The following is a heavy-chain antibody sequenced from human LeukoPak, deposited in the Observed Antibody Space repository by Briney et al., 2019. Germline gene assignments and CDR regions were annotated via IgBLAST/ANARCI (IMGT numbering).Heavy chain of an antibody. CDR1: GFTFSNYA. J-gene: IGHJ6*02. Sequence: GGSLRLSCAASGFTFSNYAMSWVRQAPGKGLEWVAVISYDGSNKYYADSVKGRFTISRDNSKNTLYLQMNSLRAEDTAVYYCAKTPWRFLATYYYGMDVWGQGTTVTVSS. CDR2: ISYDGSNK. D-gene: IGHD3-3*01. V-gene: IGHV3-30*18. CDR3: AKTPWRFLATYYYGMDV.